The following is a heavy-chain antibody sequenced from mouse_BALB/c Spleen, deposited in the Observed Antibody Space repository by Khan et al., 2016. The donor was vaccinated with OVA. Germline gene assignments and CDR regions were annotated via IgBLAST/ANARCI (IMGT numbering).Heavy chain of an antibody. V-gene: IGHV1-77*01. CDR1: VYTFTDYY. Sequence: QVQLKQSGAELARPGASVKLSCKASVYTFTDYYINWVKQRTGQGLEWIGEIYPGSGNTYYNEKFKGKATLTADKSSSTAYMQLSSLTSEDSAVFFCARRNYFGYTFAYWGQGTLVTVSA. CDR3: ARRNYFGYTFAY. CDR2: IYPGSGNT. J-gene: IGHJ3*01. D-gene: IGHD1-2*01.